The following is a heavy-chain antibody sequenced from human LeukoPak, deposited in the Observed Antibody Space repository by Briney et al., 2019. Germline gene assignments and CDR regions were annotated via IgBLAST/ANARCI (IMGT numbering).Heavy chain of an antibody. D-gene: IGHD3-22*01. V-gene: IGHV2-5*02. Sequence: SGPTLVNPTQTLTLTCTFSGFSLSTSGVGVGWIRQPPGKALEWLALIYWDDDRRYSPSLKSRLTITKDTSKNQVVLTMTNMDPVDTATYYCAHTYSSGYSLYFDYWGQGTLVTVSS. CDR3: AHTYSSGYSLYFDY. J-gene: IGHJ4*02. CDR1: GFSLSTSGVG. CDR2: IYWDDDR.